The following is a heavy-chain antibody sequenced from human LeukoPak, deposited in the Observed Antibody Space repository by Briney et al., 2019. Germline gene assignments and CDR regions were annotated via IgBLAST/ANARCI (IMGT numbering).Heavy chain of an antibody. J-gene: IGHJ4*02. CDR3: ARVDTAMVLFDY. CDR1: GGSISSSNW. D-gene: IGHD5-18*01. Sequence: PSETLSLTCAVSGGSISSSNWWSWVRQPPGKGLEWIGSIYYSGSTYYNPSLKSRVTISVDTSKNQFSLKLSSVTAADTAVYYCARVDTAMVLFDYWGQGTLVTVSS. CDR2: IYYSGST. V-gene: IGHV4-39*01.